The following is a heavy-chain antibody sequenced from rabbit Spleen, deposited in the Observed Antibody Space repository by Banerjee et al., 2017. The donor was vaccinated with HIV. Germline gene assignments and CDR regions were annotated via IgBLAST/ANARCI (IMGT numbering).Heavy chain of an antibody. J-gene: IGHJ4*01. D-gene: IGHD1-1*01. Sequence: SGGGLVQPGGSLKLSCKASGFDSSNYGVSWVRQAPGKGLEWIGYIDVVFGTTYYARWVNGRFTISSHNAQNTLYLQLNSLTAADTATYFCVRGASSSGYYSLWGPGTLVTVS. CDR2: IDVVFGTT. CDR1: GFDSSNYG. V-gene: IGHV1S7*01. CDR3: VRGASSSGYYSL.